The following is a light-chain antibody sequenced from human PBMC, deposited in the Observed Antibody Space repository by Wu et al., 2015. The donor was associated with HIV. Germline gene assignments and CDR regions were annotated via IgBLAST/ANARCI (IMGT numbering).Light chain of an antibody. CDR3: QQYGSSPDS. J-gene: IGKJ2*03. V-gene: IGKV3-20*01. CDR1: ENIYSN. CDR2: GAS. Sequence: EIVLTQSPGTLSVSPGERATLSCRASENIYSNLAWFQQKPGQAPRLLIYGASSRATGIPDRFSGSGSGTDFTLTISRLEPEDFAVYYCQQYGSSPDSFGQGTKLEIK.